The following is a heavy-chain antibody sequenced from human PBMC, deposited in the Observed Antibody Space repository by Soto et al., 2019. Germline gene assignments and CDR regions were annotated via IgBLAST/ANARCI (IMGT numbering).Heavy chain of an antibody. J-gene: IGHJ4*02. D-gene: IGHD3-3*02. Sequence: QVQLVESGGGVVQPGRSLRLSCAASGFTFSRFGMHWVRQAPGKGLEWVAVISSDGYRQSYADSVKGRFTISRDNSNKTLYLQVNSLRVEDTAVFFCARDISATKLDYWGQGTLVTVSS. CDR2: ISSDGYRQ. CDR3: ARDISATKLDY. CDR1: GFTFSRFG. V-gene: IGHV3-30*03.